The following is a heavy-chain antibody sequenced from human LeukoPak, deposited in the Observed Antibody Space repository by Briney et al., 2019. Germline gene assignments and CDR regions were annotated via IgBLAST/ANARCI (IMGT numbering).Heavy chain of an antibody. CDR3: ARDPGSGAESSGYHH. D-gene: IGHD3-22*01. CDR1: GGTFSSYA. J-gene: IGHJ5*02. CDR2: VIPIFGTA. Sequence: SVKVSCKASGGTFSSYAISWVRQAPGQGLEWMGGVIPIFGTANYAQKFQGRVTITADESTSTAYMELSSLRSEDTAVYYCARDPGSGAESSGYHHWGQGTLVTVSS. V-gene: IGHV1-69*13.